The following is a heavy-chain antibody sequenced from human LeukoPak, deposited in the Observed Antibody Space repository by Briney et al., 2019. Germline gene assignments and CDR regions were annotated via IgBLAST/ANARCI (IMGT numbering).Heavy chain of an antibody. CDR3: ARVVGATFDY. CDR2: VYHGGNT. V-gene: IGHV4-4*02. D-gene: IGHD1-26*01. CDR1: GGSISSSNW. Sequence: PSGTLSLTCAVSGGSISSSNWWSWVRQPPGQGLEWIGEVYHGGNTNYNPSLKSRVTISVDTSKNQFSLKLSSVTAADTAVYYCARVVGATFDYWGQGTLVTVSS. J-gene: IGHJ4*02.